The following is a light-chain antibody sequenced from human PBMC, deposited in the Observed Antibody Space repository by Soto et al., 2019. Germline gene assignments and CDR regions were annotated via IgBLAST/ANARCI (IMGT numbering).Light chain of an antibody. CDR1: QRVSSSY. CDR2: DAS. V-gene: IGKV3D-20*01. J-gene: IGKJ5*01. Sequence: EIVMTQSPATLSLSPGERATLSCGASQRVSSSYLAWYQQKPGLAPRLLIYDASSRATGIPDRFSGSGSGTDFTLTISRLDPEDFAVYYCQQYGSSPSITFGQGTRWRL. CDR3: QQYGSSPSIT.